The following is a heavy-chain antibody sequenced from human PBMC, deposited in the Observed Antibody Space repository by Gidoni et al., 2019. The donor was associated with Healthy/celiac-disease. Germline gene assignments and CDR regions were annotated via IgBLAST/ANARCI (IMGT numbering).Heavy chain of an antibody. Sequence: QVQLQESGPGLVKPSETLSLTCTVSGGSISSYYWSWIRQPPGKGLEWIGYIYYSGSTNYNPSLKSRVTISVDTSKNQFSLKLSSVTAADTAVYYCARHVMFRLDFDYWGQGTLVTVSS. CDR2: IYYSGST. V-gene: IGHV4-59*08. CDR1: GGSISSYY. D-gene: IGHD3-10*02. J-gene: IGHJ4*02. CDR3: ARHVMFRLDFDY.